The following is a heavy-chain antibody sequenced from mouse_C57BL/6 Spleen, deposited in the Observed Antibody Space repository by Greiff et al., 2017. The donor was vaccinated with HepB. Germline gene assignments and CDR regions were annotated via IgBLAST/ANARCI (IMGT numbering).Heavy chain of an antibody. V-gene: IGHV3-6*01. CDR2: ISYDGSN. CDR1: GYSITSGYY. Sequence: EVQLQESGPGLVKPSQSLSLTCSVTGYSITSGYYWNWIRQFPGNKLEWMGYISYDGSNNYNPSLKNRISITRDTSKNQFFLKLKSVTTEDTATYYCARGLYDYPGFGFGVWGTGTTVTVSS. D-gene: IGHD2-4*01. CDR3: ARGLYDYPGFGFGV. J-gene: IGHJ1*03.